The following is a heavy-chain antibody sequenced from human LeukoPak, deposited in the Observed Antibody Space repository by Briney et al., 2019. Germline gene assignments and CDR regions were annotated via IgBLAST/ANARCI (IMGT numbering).Heavy chain of an antibody. V-gene: IGHV1-2*02. CDR3: ARAFTVDV. D-gene: IGHD3-3*02. CDR1: GYXFTAYQ. Sequence: ASVKVSCKASGYXFTAYQIHWVRQAPGQGLEWMGWINPSSDGTNYAQKFQGRVTMTRDTSISTVYMELSRLRSDDTAVYYCARAFTVDVWGQGTMVTVS. CDR2: INPSSDGT. J-gene: IGHJ3*01.